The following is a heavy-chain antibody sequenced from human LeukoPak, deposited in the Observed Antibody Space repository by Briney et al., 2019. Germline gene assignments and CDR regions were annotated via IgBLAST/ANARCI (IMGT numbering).Heavy chain of an antibody. Sequence: PGESLKISCKGSGYSFTSYWIGWVRQMPGKGLEWMGIIYPGDSDTRYSPSFQGQVTISADKSISTAYLQWSSLKASDTAMYYCARDRGDIVVIPAAIAYWGQGTLVTVSS. D-gene: IGHD2-2*02. CDR2: IYPGDSDT. CDR3: ARDRGDIVVIPAAIAY. J-gene: IGHJ4*02. V-gene: IGHV5-51*01. CDR1: GYSFTSYW.